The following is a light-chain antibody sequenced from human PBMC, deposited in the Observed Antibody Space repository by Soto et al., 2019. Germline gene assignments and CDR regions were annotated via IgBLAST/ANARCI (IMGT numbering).Light chain of an antibody. V-gene: IGKV3-15*01. Sequence: EIVMTQSTATLSVSPGERATLSCRASQSVSSNLAWYQQKPGQAPRLLIYGASTRATGIQARFSGSGSGTEFTRTISSLQSEDFAVYYCQQYNNWPPWTFGQGNKVEIK. CDR2: GAS. CDR3: QQYNNWPPWT. CDR1: QSVSSN. J-gene: IGKJ1*01.